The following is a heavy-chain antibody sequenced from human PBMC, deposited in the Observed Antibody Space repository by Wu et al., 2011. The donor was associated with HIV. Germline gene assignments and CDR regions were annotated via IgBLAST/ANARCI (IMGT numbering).Heavy chain of an antibody. CDR2: INPNSGGT. J-gene: IGHJ4*02. CDR3: ARPYCSDGNCLGFDY. V-gene: IGHV1-2*02. D-gene: IGHD2-15*01. CDR1: GYTFTGYY. Sequence: QVQLVQSGAEVKKPGASVKVSCKASGYTFTGYYMHWVRQAPGQGLEWMGWINPNSGGTNYAQRFQDRVTLTRDTSTSTAYMELSRLRSDDTAVYYCARPYCSDGNCLGFDYWGQGTLVTVSS.